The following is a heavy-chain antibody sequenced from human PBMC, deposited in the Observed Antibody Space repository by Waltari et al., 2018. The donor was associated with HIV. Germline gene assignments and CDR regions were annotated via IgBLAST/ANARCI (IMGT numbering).Heavy chain of an antibody. Sequence: EEKLVESGGALAQPGRTLRLSCAASGFKFGDFGMHWVRKVPGEGLEWVSGSSGIGVNMAYADYVRGRFIISRDNARKFVYLEMNRLGHEDTAVYYCTRLGGGRGLIQWYYYSGMDVWGQGTTVTVSS. CDR1: GFKFGDFG. CDR3: TRLGGGRGLIQWYYYSGMDV. J-gene: IGHJ6*02. D-gene: IGHD3-16*01. V-gene: IGHV3-9*01. CDR2: SSGIGVNM.